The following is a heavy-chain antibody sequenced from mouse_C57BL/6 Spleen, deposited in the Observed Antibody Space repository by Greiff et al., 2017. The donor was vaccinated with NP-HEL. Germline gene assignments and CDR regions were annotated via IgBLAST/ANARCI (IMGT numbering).Heavy chain of an antibody. CDR1: GFTFSDYG. J-gene: IGHJ4*01. Sequence: EVKVVESGGGLVKPGGSLKLSCAASGFTFSDYGMHWVRQAPEKGLEWVAYISSGSSTIYYADTVKGRFTISRDNAKNTLFLQMTSLRSEDTAMYYCARDDYGGFMDYWGQGTSVTVSS. V-gene: IGHV5-17*01. CDR2: ISSGSSTI. D-gene: IGHD2-4*01. CDR3: ARDDYGGFMDY.